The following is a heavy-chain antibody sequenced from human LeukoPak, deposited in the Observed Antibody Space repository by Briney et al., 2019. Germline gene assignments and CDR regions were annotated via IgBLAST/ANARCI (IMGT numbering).Heavy chain of an antibody. CDR1: GFTVSSNY. V-gene: IGHV3-48*02. CDR2: ISGSSGII. Sequence: GGSLRLSCAASGFTVSSNYMSWVRQAPGKGLEWVSYISGSSGIIDYADSVRGRFTISRDNAKNSLYLQMNSLRDEDTAVYYCARDTGVVVTVIPNWFDPWGQGTLVTVSS. CDR3: ARDTGVVVTVIPNWFDP. D-gene: IGHD2-21*02. J-gene: IGHJ5*02.